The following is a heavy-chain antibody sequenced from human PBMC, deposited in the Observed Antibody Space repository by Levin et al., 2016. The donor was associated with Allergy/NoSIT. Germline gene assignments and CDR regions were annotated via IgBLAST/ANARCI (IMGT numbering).Heavy chain of an antibody. Sequence: GESLKISCAASGFTFSDYYMSWIRQAPGKGLEWVSHISSSSYTRSSEGRFTTSRDNDNDSLYLQISSLRADDSAVYFCARGRGDFDLWGPGTQVTVSS. CDR3: ARGRGDFDL. CDR2: ISSSS. J-gene: IGHJ2*01. CDR1: GFTFSDYY. D-gene: IGHD3-10*01. V-gene: IGHV3-11*05.